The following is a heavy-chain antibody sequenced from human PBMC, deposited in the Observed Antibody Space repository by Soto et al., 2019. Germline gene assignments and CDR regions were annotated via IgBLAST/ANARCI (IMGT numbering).Heavy chain of an antibody. CDR2: IYYSGST. V-gene: IGHV4-59*08. CDR1: GGSISSYY. D-gene: IGHD6-13*01. J-gene: IGHJ3*02. CDR3: ARRRAAADAFDI. Sequence: SETLSLTCTVSGGSISSYYWSWIRQPPGKGLEWIGYIYYSGSTNYNPSLKSRVTISVDTSKNQFSLKLSSVTAADTAVYYCARRRAAADAFDIWGQGTMVTVSS.